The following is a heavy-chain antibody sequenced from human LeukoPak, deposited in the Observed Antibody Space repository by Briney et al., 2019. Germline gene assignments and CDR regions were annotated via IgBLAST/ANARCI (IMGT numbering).Heavy chain of an antibody. D-gene: IGHD2-21*01. CDR2: ISGSGGST. V-gene: IGHV3-23*01. CDR1: GFTFSSYA. Sequence: GGSLRLSCAASGFTFSSYAMSWVRQAPGKGLEWVSAISGSGGSTYYADSVKGRFTISRDNSKNTLYLQMNSLRAEDTAVYYCAKGILENYYYYMDVWGKGTTVTVSS. CDR3: AKGILENYYYYMDV. J-gene: IGHJ6*03.